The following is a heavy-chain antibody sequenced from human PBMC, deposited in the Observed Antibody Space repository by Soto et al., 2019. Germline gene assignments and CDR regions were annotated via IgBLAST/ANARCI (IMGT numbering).Heavy chain of an antibody. CDR2: ISSSSGYT. CDR1: GFTLSDYY. D-gene: IGHD5-12*01. Sequence: GGSLRLSCAASGFTLSDYYMSWIRQAPGKGLEWVSYISSSSGYTNYADSVKGRFTISRDNSKNTVFLQMNNLRVEDTAKYYCVKEWTPRRAFDHWGQGTLVTVSS. V-gene: IGHV3-11*05. CDR3: VKEWTPRRAFDH. J-gene: IGHJ4*02.